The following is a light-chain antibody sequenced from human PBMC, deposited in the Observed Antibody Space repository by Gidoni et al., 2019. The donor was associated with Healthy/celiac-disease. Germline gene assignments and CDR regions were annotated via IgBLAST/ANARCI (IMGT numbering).Light chain of an antibody. J-gene: IGLJ2*01. V-gene: IGLV2-8*01. CDR1: SSDVGVYNY. CDR3: SSYAGSNNFVV. CDR2: EVS. Sequence: QSALTQPPSASGSPGQSVTISCTGTSSDVGVYNYVSWYQQHPGKAPKLMIYEVSTRPSGVPDLFSGSKSGNTASLTVSGLQAEDEADYYCSSYAGSNNFVVFGGGTKLTVL.